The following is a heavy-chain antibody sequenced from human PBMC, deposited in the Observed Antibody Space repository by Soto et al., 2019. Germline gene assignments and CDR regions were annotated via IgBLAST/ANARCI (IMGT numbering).Heavy chain of an antibody. D-gene: IGHD3-22*01. J-gene: IGHJ3*02. CDR2: ISYDGSNK. V-gene: IGHV3-30-3*01. CDR1: GFTFSSYA. CDR3: ARGGYYDSSGYPVGSDAFDI. Sequence: GGSLRRTCGVSGFTFSSYAIHWIRQAPGKVLEWVAVISYDGSNKYDADSVKGRFTISRDNSNNTLYLQMNSLRAEDTAVYYCARGGYYDSSGYPVGSDAFDIWGQGTMVTVSS.